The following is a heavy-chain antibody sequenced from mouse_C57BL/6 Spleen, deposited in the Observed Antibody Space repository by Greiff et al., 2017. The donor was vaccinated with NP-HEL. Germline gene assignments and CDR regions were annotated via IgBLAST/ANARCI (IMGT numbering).Heavy chain of an antibody. Sequence: VQLQQSGPELVKPGASVKIPCKASGYTFTDYNMDWVKQSHGKSLEWIGDINPNNGGTIYNQKFKGKATLTVDKSSSTAYMELRSLTSEDTALYYCARVTTVVENWYFDVWGTGTTVTVSS. D-gene: IGHD1-1*01. CDR3: ARVTTVVENWYFDV. V-gene: IGHV1-18*01. CDR2: INPNNGGT. J-gene: IGHJ1*03. CDR1: GYTFTDYN.